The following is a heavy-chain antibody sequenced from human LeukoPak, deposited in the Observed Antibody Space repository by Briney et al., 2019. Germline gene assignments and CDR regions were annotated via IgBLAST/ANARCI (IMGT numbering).Heavy chain of an antibody. CDR2: IRYDGSNK. Sequence: PGGSLRLSCAASGFTFSSYGMHWVRQAPGKGLGWVAFIRYDGSNKYYADSVKGRFTISRDNSKNTLYLQMNSLRAEDTAVYYCAKDLWFGESFYLDVWGKGTTVTISS. CDR1: GFTFSSYG. J-gene: IGHJ6*03. D-gene: IGHD3-10*01. CDR3: AKDLWFGESFYLDV. V-gene: IGHV3-30*02.